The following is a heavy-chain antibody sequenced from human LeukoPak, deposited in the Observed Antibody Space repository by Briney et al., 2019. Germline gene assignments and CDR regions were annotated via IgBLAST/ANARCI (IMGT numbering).Heavy chain of an antibody. CDR2: INHSGST. J-gene: IGHJ6*02. D-gene: IGHD3-10*01. V-gene: IGHV4-34*01. CDR3: ARSITRLRYYYGSGMLYGMDV. Sequence: PSETLSLTCAVYGGSFSGYYWSWIRQPPGKGLEWIGEINHSGSTNYNPSLKSRVTISVDTSKNQFSLKLSSVTAADTAVYYCARSITRLRYYYGSGMLYGMDVWGQGTTVTVSS. CDR1: GGSFSGYY.